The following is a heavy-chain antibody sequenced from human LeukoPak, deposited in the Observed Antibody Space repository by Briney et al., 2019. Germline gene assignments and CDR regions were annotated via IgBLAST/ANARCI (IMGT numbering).Heavy chain of an antibody. J-gene: IGHJ4*02. V-gene: IGHV3-7*01. CDR2: IKQDGSEK. D-gene: IGHD6-19*01. CDR1: GFTLSSYW. Sequence: GGSLRLSCAASGFTLSSYWMSWVRQAPGKGLEWVANIKQDGSEKYYVDSVKGRFTISRDNAKNSLYLQMNSLRAEDTAVYYCATSGLDFDYWGQGTLVTVSS. CDR3: ATSGLDFDY.